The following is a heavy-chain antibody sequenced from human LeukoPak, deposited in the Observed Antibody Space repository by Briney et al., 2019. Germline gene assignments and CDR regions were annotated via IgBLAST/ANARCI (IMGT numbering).Heavy chain of an antibody. Sequence: GRSLRLSCAASGFSISSSAMNWVRQAPGKGLEWVSSINNVASHIYYAGSVRGRFTISRDNAKNSVYLQMNSLRAEDTAVYYCTRDATYYLRYGYFDYWGRGTLVTVSS. J-gene: IGHJ4*02. CDR3: TRDATYYLRYGYFDY. CDR2: INNVASHI. CDR1: GFSISSSA. D-gene: IGHD2/OR15-2a*01. V-gene: IGHV3-21*01.